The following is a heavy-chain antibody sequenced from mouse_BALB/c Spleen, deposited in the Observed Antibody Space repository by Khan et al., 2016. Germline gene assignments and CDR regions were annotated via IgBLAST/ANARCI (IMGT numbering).Heavy chain of an antibody. CDR2: INTYTGEP. D-gene: IGHD1-1*01. CDR1: GYTFTNYG. Sequence: QIQLVQSGPELKKPGETVKISCKASGYTFTNYGMNWVKQAPGKGLKWMGWINTYTGEPTYSDDFKGRFAFSLETSASTAYLQINNLDNEDTATYCGERGLHISTVVTTVYEYFDVWGAGTTVTVSS. J-gene: IGHJ1*01. CDR3: ERGLHISTVVTTVYEYFDV. V-gene: IGHV9-3-1*01.